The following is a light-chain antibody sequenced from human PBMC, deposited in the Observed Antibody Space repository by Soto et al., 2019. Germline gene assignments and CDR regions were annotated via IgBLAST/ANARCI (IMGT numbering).Light chain of an antibody. CDR3: QQYNNWPTWT. CDR1: QSVSSSY. Sequence: EIVLTQSPGTLSLSPGERATLSCTAIQSVSSSYLAWYQQKPGQAPRLLIYGASTRATGIPARFSGSGSGTEFTLTISSLQSEDFAVYYCQQYNNWPTWTFGQGTKVDIK. V-gene: IGKV3-15*01. CDR2: GAS. J-gene: IGKJ1*01.